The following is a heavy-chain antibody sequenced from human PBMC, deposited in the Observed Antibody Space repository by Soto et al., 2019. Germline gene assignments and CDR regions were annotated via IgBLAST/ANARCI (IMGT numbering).Heavy chain of an antibody. J-gene: IGHJ4*02. Sequence: QVQLVQSGAEVKKPGASAQVSCKASGYAFSHYGISWVRQAPGQGLEWMGWIGVYNGNTNYAQKLQGRVTLTTDTSTGTAYMELRSLRSDDTAVYFCVRDLDGSGSYYTDYWGQGTLVTVSS. CDR1: GYAFSHYG. D-gene: IGHD3-10*01. V-gene: IGHV1-18*01. CDR2: IGVYNGNT. CDR3: VRDLDGSGSYYTDY.